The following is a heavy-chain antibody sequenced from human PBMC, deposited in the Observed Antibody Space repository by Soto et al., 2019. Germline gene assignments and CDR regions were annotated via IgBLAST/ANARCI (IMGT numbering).Heavy chain of an antibody. Sequence: PSETLSLTCTVSGGSISSYYWSWIRQPPGKGLEWIGYIYYSGSTNYNPSLKSRVTISVDTSKNQFSLKLSSVTAADTAVYYCAGTVTTLDRPLYYFDYWGQGTLVTVSS. CDR3: AGTVTTLDRPLYYFDY. CDR1: GGSISSYY. CDR2: IYYSGST. D-gene: IGHD4-17*01. J-gene: IGHJ4*02. V-gene: IGHV4-59*01.